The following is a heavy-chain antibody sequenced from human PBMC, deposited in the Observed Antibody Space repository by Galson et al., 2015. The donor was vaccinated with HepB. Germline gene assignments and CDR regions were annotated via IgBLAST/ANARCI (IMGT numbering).Heavy chain of an antibody. CDR3: ARQEQQLVLDAFDI. J-gene: IGHJ3*02. CDR2: IDWDDDK. CDR1: GFSLSSSGMS. V-gene: IGHV2-70*04. D-gene: IGHD6-13*01. Sequence: PALVKPTQTLTLTCTFSGFSLSSSGMSVSWIRQPPGKALEWLARIDWDDDKFYSTSLKTRLTISKDTSKNQVVLTMTNMDPVDTATYYCARQEQQLVLDAFDIWGQGTMVTVSS.